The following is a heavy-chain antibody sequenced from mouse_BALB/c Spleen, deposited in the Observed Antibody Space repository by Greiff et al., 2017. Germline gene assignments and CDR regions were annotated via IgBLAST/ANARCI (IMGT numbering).Heavy chain of an antibody. CDR2: IYPGDGDT. CDR1: GYTFTSYW. J-gene: IGHJ4*01. Sequence: QVQLQQSGAELARPGASVKLSCKASGYTFTSYWMQWVKQRPGQGLEWIGAIYPGDGDTRYTQKFKGKATLTADKSSSTAYMQLSSLASEDSAVYYCAREGGTVEAMDYWGQGTSVTVSS. D-gene: IGHD1-1*01. V-gene: IGHV1-87*01. CDR3: AREGGTVEAMDY.